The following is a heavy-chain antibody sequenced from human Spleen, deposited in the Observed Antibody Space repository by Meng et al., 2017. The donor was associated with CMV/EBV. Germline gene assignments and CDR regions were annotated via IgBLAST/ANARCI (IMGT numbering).Heavy chain of an antibody. CDR2: ISGSGGST. CDR3: ARGTVVSLGY. CDR1: GFTFSSYA. D-gene: IGHD2-8*02. J-gene: IGHJ4*02. V-gene: IGHV3-23*01. Sequence: GESLKISCAASGFTFSSYAMSWVRQAPGKGLEWVSGISGSGGSTFYADSVKGRFIISRDNSKTTLYLQMTSLRTEDTAVYYCARGTVVSLGYWGQGTLVTVSS.